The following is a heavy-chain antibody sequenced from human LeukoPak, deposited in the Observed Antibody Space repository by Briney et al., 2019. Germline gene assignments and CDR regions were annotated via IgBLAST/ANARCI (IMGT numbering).Heavy chain of an antibody. D-gene: IGHD5-24*01. J-gene: IGHJ5*02. Sequence: SETLSLTCTVSGDSISIGSYYWSWVRQPAGKGLEWIGRIYTSGSTNYNPSLKSRVTISVDTSKNQFSLKLSSVTAADTAVYYCARGAMDGYNRGTANWFDPWGQGTLVTVSS. CDR1: GDSISIGSYY. CDR3: ARGAMDGYNRGTANWFDP. V-gene: IGHV4-61*02. CDR2: IYTSGST.